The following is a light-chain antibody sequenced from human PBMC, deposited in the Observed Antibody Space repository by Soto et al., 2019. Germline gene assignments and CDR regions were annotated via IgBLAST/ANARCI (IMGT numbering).Light chain of an antibody. CDR3: HQYYSYPPSSS. V-gene: IGKV1-8*01. CDR1: QGISSY. Sequence: AIRITQSPSSFSASTGDRVTITCRASQGISSYLAWYQQKPGKAPKLLIYAASTLQSGVPSRFRGSGSGTDFTLTIIFLQSEDFATSYCHQYYSYPPSSSFGPWIKVDIK. CDR2: AAS. J-gene: IGKJ3*01.